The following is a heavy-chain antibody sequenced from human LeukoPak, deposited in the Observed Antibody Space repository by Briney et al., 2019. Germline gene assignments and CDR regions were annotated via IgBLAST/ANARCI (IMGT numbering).Heavy chain of an antibody. CDR3: IGSSWGYYFDY. D-gene: IGHD6-13*01. CDR2: INQDGSEK. V-gene: IGHV3-7*01. J-gene: IGHJ4*02. Sequence: PGGSLRLSCAASGFTFSSYWMSWVRQAPGKGLEWVANINQDGSEKYYVDCVKGRFTISRDNAKNSLYLQMNSLRAEDTAVYYCIGSSWGYYFDYWGQGTLVTVSS. CDR1: GFTFSSYW.